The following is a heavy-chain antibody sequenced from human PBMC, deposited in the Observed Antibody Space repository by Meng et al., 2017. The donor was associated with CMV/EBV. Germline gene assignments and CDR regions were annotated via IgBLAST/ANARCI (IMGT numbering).Heavy chain of an antibody. J-gene: IGHJ5*02. D-gene: IGHD1-26*01. CDR3: ARAPRIVGARDWFDP. Sequence: SEYTFTDYYMHWVRRAPGQGLEWMGWINPNSGGTNYAQKFQGRVTMTRDTSISTAYMELSRLRSDDTAVYYCARAPRIVGARDWFDPWGQGTLVTVSS. CDR1: EYTFTDYY. CDR2: INPNSGGT. V-gene: IGHV1-2*02.